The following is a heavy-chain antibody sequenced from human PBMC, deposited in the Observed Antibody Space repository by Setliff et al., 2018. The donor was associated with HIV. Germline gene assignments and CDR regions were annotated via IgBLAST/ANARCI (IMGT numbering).Heavy chain of an antibody. Sequence: ASVKVSCKTSGDTFTSYDINWVRQAAGQGLEWVGWISTYNGNTNYAQKFQGRVSMTRNTSISTAYMELSSLRSEDTAVYYCARVVDTSGGYWGSFYRYMDVWGKGTTVTVSS. J-gene: IGHJ6*03. V-gene: IGHV1-8*01. D-gene: IGHD3-10*01. CDR2: ISTYNGNT. CDR1: GDTFTSYD. CDR3: ARVVDTSGGYWGSFYRYMDV.